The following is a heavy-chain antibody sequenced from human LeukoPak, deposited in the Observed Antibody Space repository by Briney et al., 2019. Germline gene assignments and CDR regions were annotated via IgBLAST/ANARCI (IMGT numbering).Heavy chain of an antibody. CDR3: ARERAAAGIYYYYGMDV. J-gene: IGHJ6*04. CDR1: GYTFTSYY. V-gene: IGHV1-46*01. Sequence: ASVKVSGKASGYTFTSYYMHWVRQAPGQGLEWMGIINPSGGSTSYAQKFQGRVTMTRDTSTSTVYMELSSLRSEDTAVYYCARERAAAGIYYYYGMDVWGKGTTVTVSS. CDR2: INPSGGST. D-gene: IGHD6-13*01.